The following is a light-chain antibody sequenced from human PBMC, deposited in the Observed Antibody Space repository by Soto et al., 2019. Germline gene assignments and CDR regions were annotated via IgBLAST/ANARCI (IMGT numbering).Light chain of an antibody. Sequence: DIQMTQSPSTLSASVGDRVIITCRASHSIGSWLAWYQQKPGKAPNLLIYGASSLQSGVPSRFSGSGFGTEFTLTISSLQPDDFATYHCQQYDSYPYTFGQGTKLEIK. J-gene: IGKJ2*01. CDR1: HSIGSW. V-gene: IGKV1-5*01. CDR2: GAS. CDR3: QQYDSYPYT.